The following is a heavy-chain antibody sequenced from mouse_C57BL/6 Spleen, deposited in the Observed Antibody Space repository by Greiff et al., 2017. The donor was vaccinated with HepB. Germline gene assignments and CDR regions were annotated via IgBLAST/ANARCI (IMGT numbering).Heavy chain of an antibody. CDR3: TPLLWYPIGAY. J-gene: IGHJ3*01. V-gene: IGHV6-3*01. D-gene: IGHD2-1*01. CDR2: IRLKSDNYAT. CDR1: GFTFSNYW. Sequence: EVQLQQSGGGLVQPGGSMKLSCVASGFTFSNYWMNWVRQSPEKGLEWVAQIRLKSDNYATHYAESVKGRFTISRDDSKSSVYLQMNNLRAEDTGIYYCTPLLWYPIGAYWGQGTLVTVSA.